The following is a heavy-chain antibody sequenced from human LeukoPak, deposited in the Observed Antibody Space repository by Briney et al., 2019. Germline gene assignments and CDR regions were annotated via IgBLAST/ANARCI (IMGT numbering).Heavy chain of an antibody. Sequence: PGGSLRPSCSMSGFTLSHYAMSWVRQAPGKGLEWVSTIGGGGGSTDYTDSVKGRFTISRDNSKNTLYLQMNSLGAEDTAVYYCAEGHRYCTSGNCNSAVDYWGQGTLVTVSS. CDR3: AEGHRYCTSGNCNSAVDY. CDR2: IGGGGGST. CDR1: GFTLSHYA. V-gene: IGHV3-23*01. D-gene: IGHD2-15*01. J-gene: IGHJ4*02.